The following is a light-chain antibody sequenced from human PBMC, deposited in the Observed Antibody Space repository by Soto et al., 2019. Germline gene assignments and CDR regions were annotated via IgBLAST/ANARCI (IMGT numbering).Light chain of an antibody. J-gene: IGLJ2*01. CDR1: SSDIGAGYD. V-gene: IGLV1-40*01. CDR2: GNS. CDR3: QSYDSSLSGVV. Sequence: QSVLTQPPSVSGAPGQRVTISCTGSSSDIGAGYDVHWYQQLPGTAPKLLIYGNSNRPSGVPDRCSGSKSGTSASLAITGLQAEDEADYFCQSYDSSLSGVVFGGATKLTVL.